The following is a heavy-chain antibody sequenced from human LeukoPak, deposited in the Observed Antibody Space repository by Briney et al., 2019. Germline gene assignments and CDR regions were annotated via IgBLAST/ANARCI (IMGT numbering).Heavy chain of an antibody. Sequence: PGGSLRLSCAASGFSVSNNYMSWVRQAPGKGLEWVSVIYSGGSTFYADSVTGRFTISRDNSKNTLYLQMNSLRAEDTAVYYCASDSYSPEYFQHWGQGTLVTVSS. D-gene: IGHD2-15*01. CDR3: ASDSYSPEYFQH. CDR1: GFSVSNNY. J-gene: IGHJ1*01. V-gene: IGHV3-66*01. CDR2: IYSGGST.